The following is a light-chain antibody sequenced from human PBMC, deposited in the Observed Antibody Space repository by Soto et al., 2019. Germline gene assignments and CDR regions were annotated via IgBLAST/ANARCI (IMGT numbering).Light chain of an antibody. CDR2: DVS. CDR3: CSYAGSYTYV. J-gene: IGLJ1*01. V-gene: IGLV2-11*01. CDR1: SSDVGGYNY. Sequence: QSALTPPRSVSGSPGQSVTISCTGTSSDVGGYNYVSWYQQHPGKAPKLMIYDVSKRPSGVPDRFSGSKSGNTASLTISGLQAEDEADYYCCSYAGSYTYVFGTGTK.